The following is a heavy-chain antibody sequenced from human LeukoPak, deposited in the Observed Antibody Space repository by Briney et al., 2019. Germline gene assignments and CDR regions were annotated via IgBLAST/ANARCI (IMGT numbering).Heavy chain of an antibody. CDR3: AKDYSNPEGFDD. J-gene: IGHJ4*02. D-gene: IGHD1-26*01. CDR2: IRNDETNK. Sequence: GGSLRLSCAASGFTFSSYGMHWVRQAPGKGLEWVAFIRNDETNKYYADSVKGRFTISRDNSKNTLYLQMNSLRAEDTAVYYCAKDYSNPEGFDDWGQGTLVTVSS. CDR1: GFTFSSYG. V-gene: IGHV3-30*02.